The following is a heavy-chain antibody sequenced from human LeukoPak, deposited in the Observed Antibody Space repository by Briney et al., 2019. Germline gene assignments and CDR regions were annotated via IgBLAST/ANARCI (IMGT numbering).Heavy chain of an antibody. Sequence: GGSLRLSCAASGFTFSSHWMTWVRQAPGKGLEWVANIKQDGSDKNHVDSVKGRFTISRDNAKNSLYLQMHSLRAEDTAVYYCARDNMFHLDYWGQGTLVTVSS. CDR1: GFTFSSHW. CDR2: IKQDGSDK. D-gene: IGHD3-10*02. CDR3: ARDNMFHLDY. J-gene: IGHJ4*02. V-gene: IGHV3-7*01.